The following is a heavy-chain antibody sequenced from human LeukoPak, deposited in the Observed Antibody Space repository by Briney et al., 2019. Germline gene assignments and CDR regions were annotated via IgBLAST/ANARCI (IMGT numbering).Heavy chain of an antibody. J-gene: IGHJ4*02. Sequence: GGSLRLSCAASGFTFSSYWMHWVRQAPGKGLVWVSRINSDGSSTSYADSVKGRFTISRDNSKNTLYLQMNSLRAEDTAVYYCATNARSPYCGGDCYYFDYWGQGTLVTVSS. CDR1: GFTFSSYW. D-gene: IGHD2-21*02. CDR3: ATNARSPYCGGDCYYFDY. V-gene: IGHV3-74*01. CDR2: INSDGSST.